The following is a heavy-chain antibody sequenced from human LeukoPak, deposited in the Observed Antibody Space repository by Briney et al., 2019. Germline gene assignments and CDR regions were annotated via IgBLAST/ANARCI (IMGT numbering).Heavy chain of an antibody. CDR3: ARDSTYYYASGSSGPHYFDN. CDR2: ISSGGTYE. Sequence: GKSLRLSCAASGFTFSNYAMHWVRQAPGKGLEWVSLISSGGTYEYYADSVKGRFTISRDNSQNTLYLQLNSLRAEDTAVYYCARDSTYYYASGSSGPHYFDNWGQGTLVTVSS. CDR1: GFTFSNYA. J-gene: IGHJ4*02. D-gene: IGHD3-10*01. V-gene: IGHV3-30*01.